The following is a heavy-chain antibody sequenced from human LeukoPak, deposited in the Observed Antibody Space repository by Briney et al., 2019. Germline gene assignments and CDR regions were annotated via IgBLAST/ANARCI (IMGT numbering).Heavy chain of an antibody. J-gene: IGHJ4*02. CDR3: AREGEKGDGYNHGFDY. Sequence: GGSLRLSCATSGFTVSSKYMSWIRQAPGKGLQWVAVVRKAGTTVYIDSVKGRFTISRDTSRNTLSLQMNSLRAEDTAVYYCAREGEKGDGYNHGFDYWGQGTLVTVSS. V-gene: IGHV3-53*01. D-gene: IGHD5-24*01. CDR2: VRKAGTT. CDR1: GFTVSSKY.